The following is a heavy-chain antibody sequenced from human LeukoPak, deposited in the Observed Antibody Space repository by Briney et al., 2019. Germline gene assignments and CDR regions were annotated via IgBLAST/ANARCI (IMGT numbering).Heavy chain of an antibody. J-gene: IGHJ4*02. V-gene: IGHV3-30*18. CDR3: AKVGSYYDSSGYVDY. Sequence: GVSLRLSCAASGFTFSSYGMHWVRQAPGKGLEWVAVISYDGSNKYYADSVKGRFTISRDNSKNTLYLQMNSLRAEDTAVYYCAKVGSYYDSSGYVDYWGQGTLVTVSS. CDR1: GFTFSSYG. D-gene: IGHD3-22*01. CDR2: ISYDGSNK.